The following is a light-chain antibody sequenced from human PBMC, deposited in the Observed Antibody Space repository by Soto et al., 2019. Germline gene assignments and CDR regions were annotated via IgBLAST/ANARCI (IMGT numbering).Light chain of an antibody. CDR2: EAT. CDR3: NSCRVSHLDG. J-gene: IGLJ1*01. CDR1: SSDIGGYNA. Sequence: QSPLTQLAYVSGASGQTITISCTGTSSDIGGYNAVSWYQHHPGKAPKLIIYEATHRPSGVSDRSSASKSGNTASLTISGLQAEDEADDYCNSCRVSHLDGFGTGTKGTVL. V-gene: IGLV2-14*01.